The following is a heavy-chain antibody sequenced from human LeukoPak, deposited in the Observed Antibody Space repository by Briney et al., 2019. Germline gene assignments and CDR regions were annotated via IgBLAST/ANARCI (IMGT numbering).Heavy chain of an antibody. CDR3: AKEGVPAATSDAFDI. CDR2: ISSSGSTI. D-gene: IGHD2-2*01. Sequence: GGSLRLSCAASGFTFSDYYMSWIRQAPGKGLEWVSYISSSGSTIYYADSVKGRFTISRDNSKNTLYLQMNSLRAEDTAVYYCAKEGVPAATSDAFDIWGQGTMVTVSS. CDR1: GFTFSDYY. V-gene: IGHV3-11*01. J-gene: IGHJ3*02.